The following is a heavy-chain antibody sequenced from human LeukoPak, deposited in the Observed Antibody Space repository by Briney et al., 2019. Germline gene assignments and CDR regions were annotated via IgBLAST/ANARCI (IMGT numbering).Heavy chain of an antibody. Sequence: PGRSLRLSCAASGFTFSSYAMHWVRQAPGKGLEWVAVISYDGSNKYYADSVKGRFTISRDNSKNTLYLQMNSLRAEDTAVYYCARSAGHCSSTSCYYYDYWGQGTLVTVSS. V-gene: IGHV3-30*04. CDR1: GFTFSSYA. CDR2: ISYDGSNK. D-gene: IGHD2-2*01. CDR3: ARSAGHCSSTSCYYYDY. J-gene: IGHJ4*02.